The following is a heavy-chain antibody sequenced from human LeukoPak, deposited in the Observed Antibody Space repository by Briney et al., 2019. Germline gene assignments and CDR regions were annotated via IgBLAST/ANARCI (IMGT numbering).Heavy chain of an antibody. D-gene: IGHD3-3*01. Sequence: GGSLRLSCAASGFTFSSYSMNWVRQAPGKGLEWVSSISSSSSYIYYADSVKGRFTISRDNAKNSLYLQMNSLRAEDTAVYYCARMGATGHDFWSGPLPNWFDPWGQGTLVTVSS. CDR2: ISSSSSYI. CDR3: ARMGATGHDFWSGPLPNWFDP. CDR1: GFTFSSYS. J-gene: IGHJ5*02. V-gene: IGHV3-21*01.